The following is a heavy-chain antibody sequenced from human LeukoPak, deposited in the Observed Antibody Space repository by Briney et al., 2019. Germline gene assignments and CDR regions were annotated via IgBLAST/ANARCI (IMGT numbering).Heavy chain of an antibody. CDR1: GFTFSSYW. V-gene: IGHV3-7*01. D-gene: IGHD3-22*01. J-gene: IGHJ5*02. Sequence: GSLRLSCAASGFTFSSYWMSWVRQAPGKGLEWVANIKQDGSEKYYVDSVKGRFTIPRDNAKNSLYLQMNSLRAEDTAVYYCAREGRYYYDSSGYHPRWFDPWGQGTLVTVSS. CDR2: IKQDGSEK. CDR3: AREGRYYYDSSGYHPRWFDP.